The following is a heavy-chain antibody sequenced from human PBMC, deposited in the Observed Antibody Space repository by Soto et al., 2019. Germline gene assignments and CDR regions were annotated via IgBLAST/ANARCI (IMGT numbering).Heavy chain of an antibody. CDR2: ISSSGTTI. CDR3: ARIGFYDFWSGYKSPMDV. CDR1: GFTFSSYS. D-gene: IGHD3-3*01. V-gene: IGHV3-48*01. Sequence: GGSLRLSCAASGFTFSSYSMNWVRQAPGKGLEWVSFISSSGTTIYYADSVKGRFTISRDNAKNSLYLQMNSLRAEDTAVYYCARIGFYDFWSGYKSPMDVWGKGTTVTVSS. J-gene: IGHJ6*03.